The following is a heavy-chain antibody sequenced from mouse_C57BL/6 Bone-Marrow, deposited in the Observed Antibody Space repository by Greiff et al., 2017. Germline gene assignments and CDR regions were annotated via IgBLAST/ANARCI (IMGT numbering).Heavy chain of an antibody. J-gene: IGHJ2*01. Sequence: VQLQQSVAELVRPGASVKLSCTASGFNIKNTYMHWVKQRPEQGLEWIGRIDPANGNTKYAPKFQGKATITADTSSNTAYLQLRSLTSADTAIYYCARRSIYYDYDYYFDYWGQGTTLTVSS. CDR2: IDPANGNT. CDR3: ARRSIYYDYDYYFDY. CDR1: GFNIKNTY. D-gene: IGHD2-4*01. V-gene: IGHV14-3*01.